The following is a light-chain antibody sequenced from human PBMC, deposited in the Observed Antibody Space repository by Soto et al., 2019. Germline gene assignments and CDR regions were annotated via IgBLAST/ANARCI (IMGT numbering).Light chain of an antibody. CDR3: SSYTRTSTHYV. CDR1: SGDVGGYNY. V-gene: IGLV2-14*01. CDR2: EDS. J-gene: IGLJ1*01. Sequence: QSALTQPASMSGSDGQSITISCTGSSGDVGGYNYVSWYQQHPGKAPKLIIYEDSNRPSGVSNRFSGSKSGNTASLTISGLQADDEADYYCSSYTRTSTHYVFGTGTQLTVL.